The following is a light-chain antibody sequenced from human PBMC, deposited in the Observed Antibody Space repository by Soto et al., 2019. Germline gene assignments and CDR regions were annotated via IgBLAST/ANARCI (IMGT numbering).Light chain of an antibody. V-gene: IGKV3-20*01. Sequence: EILFTQSPGTLALSPGERATLSCRASQSVSSNYLAWYQQIPGQAPRLLIYGVSSRDAGIPDRFSGSGSGTDFTLPINRLEPEDFDVYYCQQYHNKPITFGQGTRLEIK. CDR2: GVS. CDR1: QSVSSNY. CDR3: QQYHNKPIT. J-gene: IGKJ5*01.